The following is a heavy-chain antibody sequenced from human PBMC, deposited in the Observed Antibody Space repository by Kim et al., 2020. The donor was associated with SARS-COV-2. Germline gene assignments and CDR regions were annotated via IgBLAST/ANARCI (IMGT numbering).Heavy chain of an antibody. CDR1: GGSISSGGYS. D-gene: IGHD2-2*01. CDR2: IYHSGST. V-gene: IGHV4-30-2*01. J-gene: IGHJ4*02. CDR3: AREDQRGRIDY. Sequence: SETLSLTCAVSGGSISSGGYSWSWIRQPPGKGLEWIGYIYHSGSTYYNPSLKSRVTISVDRSKNQFSLKLSSVTAADTAVYYCAREDQRGRIDYWGQGTLVTVSS.